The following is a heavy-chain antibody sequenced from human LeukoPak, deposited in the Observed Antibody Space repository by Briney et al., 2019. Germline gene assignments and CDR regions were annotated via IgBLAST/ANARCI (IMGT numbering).Heavy chain of an antibody. CDR2: INHSGST. D-gene: IGHD4-17*01. CDR1: GGSFSGYY. CDR3: ADSYGDRNYFYGMDV. Sequence: SETLSLTCAVYGGSFSGYYWSWIRQPPGKGLEWIGEINHSGSTNYNPSLKSRVTVSVDTSKNQFSLKLSSLTAADTAVYYCADSYGDRNYFYGMDVWGQGATVTVSS. J-gene: IGHJ6*02. V-gene: IGHV4-34*01.